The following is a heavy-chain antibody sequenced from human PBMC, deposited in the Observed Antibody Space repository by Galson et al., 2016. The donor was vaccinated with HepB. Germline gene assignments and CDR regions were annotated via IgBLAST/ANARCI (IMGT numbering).Heavy chain of an antibody. D-gene: IGHD4-23*01. CDR3: AREGSGGNFDY. V-gene: IGHV1-46*01. J-gene: IGHJ4*02. CDR2: INTSDGVT. CDR1: GYAFTNYF. Sequence: SVKVSCKASGYAFTNYFLHWVRQAPGQGLEWLGIINTSDGVTVYAQKLQGRVTMTSDTSTTTVYMDLSSLRSEDTAVYYCAREGSGGNFDYWGQGTLVTVSS.